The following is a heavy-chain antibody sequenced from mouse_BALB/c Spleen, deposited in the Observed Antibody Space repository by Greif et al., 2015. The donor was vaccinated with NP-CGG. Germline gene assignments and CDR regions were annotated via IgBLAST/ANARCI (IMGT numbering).Heavy chain of an antibody. Sequence: EVKLVESGGGLVQPGGSLRLSCATSGFTFTDYYMSWVRQPPGKALEWLGFIRNKANGYTTEYSASVKGRFTISRDNSQSILYLQMNNLRAEDSATYYCARDGDYGYYAMDYWGQGTSVTVSS. CDR3: ARDGDYGYYAMDY. J-gene: IGHJ4*01. CDR1: GFTFTDYY. CDR2: IRNKANGYTT. D-gene: IGHD1-2*01. V-gene: IGHV7-3*02.